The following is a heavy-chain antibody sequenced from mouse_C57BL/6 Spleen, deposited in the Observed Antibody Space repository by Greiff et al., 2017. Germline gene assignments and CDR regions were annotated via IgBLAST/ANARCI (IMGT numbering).Heavy chain of an antibody. CDR3: ARGRDGYYGGAMDY. J-gene: IGHJ4*01. D-gene: IGHD2-3*01. CDR2: IYPSDSET. Sequence: QVQLQQSGAELVRPGSSVKLSCKASGYTFTSYWMDWVKQRPGQGLEWIGNIYPSDSETHYNQKFKDKATLTVDKSSSTAYMQLSSLTSEDSAVYYCARGRDGYYGGAMDYWGQGTSVTVSS. CDR1: GYTFTSYW. V-gene: IGHV1-61*01.